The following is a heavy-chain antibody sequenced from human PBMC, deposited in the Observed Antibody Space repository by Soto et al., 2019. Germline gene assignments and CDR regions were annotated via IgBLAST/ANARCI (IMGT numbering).Heavy chain of an antibody. D-gene: IGHD1-26*01. Sequence: GGSLRLSCAASGFTYSTYTMHWVRQAPGKGLEWVAAISDSAERIFYVDSVKGRFTISRDNSKNKLYLQMDSLRAEDTAVYYCVTLALGKFDYWGQGNLVTVSS. V-gene: IGHV3-23*01. J-gene: IGHJ4*02. CDR3: VTLALGKFDY. CDR2: ISDSAERI. CDR1: GFTYSTYT.